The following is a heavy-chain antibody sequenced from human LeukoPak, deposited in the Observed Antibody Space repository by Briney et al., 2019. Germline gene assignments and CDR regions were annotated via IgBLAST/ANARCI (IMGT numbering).Heavy chain of an antibody. D-gene: IGHD3-10*01. CDR1: GGSISSYY. CDR2: IYYSGST. CDR3: ARVSLDGYYFDY. J-gene: IGHJ4*02. V-gene: IGHV4-59*01. Sequence: SETLSLTCTVSGGSISSYYWSWIRQPPGKGLEWIGYIYYSGSTNYNPSLKSRVTISVDTSKNQFSLKLSSVTAADTAVYYCARVSLDGYYFDYWGQGTLVTVSS.